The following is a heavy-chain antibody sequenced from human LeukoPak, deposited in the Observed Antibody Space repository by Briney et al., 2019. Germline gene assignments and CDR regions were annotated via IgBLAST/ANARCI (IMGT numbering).Heavy chain of an antibody. CDR2: IYHSVST. CDR3: AREILYDSTGYYL. CDR1: GFSISSGYY. V-gene: IGHV4-38-2*02. Sequence: SETLSLTCTVSGFSISSGYYWGWSRQPPGKGLEWIGSIYHSVSTYYRPSLKSRFTMSVDTYNTQFSLKVSSVTAADTDVYYCAREILYDSTGYYLWGQGTVVTVSS. D-gene: IGHD3-22*01. J-gene: IGHJ4*02.